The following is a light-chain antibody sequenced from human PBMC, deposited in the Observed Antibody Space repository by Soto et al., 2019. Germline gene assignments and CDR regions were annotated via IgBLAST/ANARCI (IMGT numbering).Light chain of an antibody. V-gene: IGKV3-20*01. CDR2: DAS. CDR3: QQYGNSPQT. Sequence: EIVLTQSPGTLSLSPGQRATLSCRAGQSVSSNSLAWYQQKPGQAPRLLIYDASIRATSIPDRFSGSGSGTDFSLTINRLEPEDFAVYFCQQYGNSPQTFGQGTKVDIK. CDR1: QSVSSNS. J-gene: IGKJ1*01.